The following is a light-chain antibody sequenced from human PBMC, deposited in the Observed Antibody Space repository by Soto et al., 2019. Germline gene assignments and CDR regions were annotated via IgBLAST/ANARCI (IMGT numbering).Light chain of an antibody. J-gene: IGLJ2*01. CDR1: KLGDKY. CDR3: QVWDSSTGVV. CDR2: QDS. Sequence: SYELTQPPSVSVSPGQTASITCSGDKLGDKYACWYQQKPGQSPVLVIYQDSKRPSGIPERFSGSNSGNTATLTISGTQAMDEADYYCQVWDSSTGVVFGGGTQVTVL. V-gene: IGLV3-1*01.